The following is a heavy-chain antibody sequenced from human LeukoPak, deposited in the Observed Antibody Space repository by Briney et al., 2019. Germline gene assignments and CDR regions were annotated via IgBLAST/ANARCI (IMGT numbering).Heavy chain of an antibody. CDR2: INHSGST. CDR3: AGDFGVAAFDI. D-gene: IGHD3-16*01. Sequence: SETLSLTCAVYGGSFSGYYWSWIRRPPGKGLEWIGEINHSGSTNYNPSLKCRVTISVDTSKNQFSLKLSSVTAADTAVYYCAGDFGVAAFDIWGQGTMVTVSS. J-gene: IGHJ3*02. CDR1: GGSFSGYY. V-gene: IGHV4-34*01.